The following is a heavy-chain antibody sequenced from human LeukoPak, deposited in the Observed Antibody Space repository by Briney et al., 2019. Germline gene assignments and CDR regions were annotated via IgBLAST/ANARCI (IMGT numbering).Heavy chain of an antibody. J-gene: IGHJ3*01. CDR3: RRDNRMSGYYADSCDF. Sequence: TGGSLRLSCAASGFTVSSNYMSWVRQAPGKGLEWDSLIYSGGSTSYADSVKGRFTISRDNSKNTLYLQMSSLRAEDPPVYYLRRDNRMSGYYADSCDFWGQGTMVTVSS. D-gene: IGHD3-3*01. V-gene: IGHV3-53*01. CDR2: IYSGGST. CDR1: GFTVSSNY.